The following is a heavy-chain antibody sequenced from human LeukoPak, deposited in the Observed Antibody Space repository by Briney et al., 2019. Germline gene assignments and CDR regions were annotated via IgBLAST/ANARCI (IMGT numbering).Heavy chain of an antibody. Sequence: SETLSLTCTVSGGPISRHYWSWIRQPPGKGLEWIGRIYSSGSTFYNTSLKSRVTMSVDTSKNQFSLKLGSVTAADTAVYYCTRDRYSQGPPYYFDSWGQGTLVTVSS. CDR2: IYSSGST. CDR1: GGPISRHY. D-gene: IGHD5-18*01. J-gene: IGHJ4*02. CDR3: TRDRYSQGPPYYFDS. V-gene: IGHV4-4*07.